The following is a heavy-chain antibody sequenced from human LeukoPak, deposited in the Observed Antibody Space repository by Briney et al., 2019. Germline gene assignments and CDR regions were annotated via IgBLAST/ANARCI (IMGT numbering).Heavy chain of an antibody. J-gene: IGHJ4*02. V-gene: IGHV3-48*01. D-gene: IGHD3-10*01. CDR1: GFTFSTYS. CDR2: ISSSSRTI. CDR3: ARRSSPDYYNSGTNYLFDY. Sequence: GGSLRLSCAVSGFTFSTYSMSWVRQCPGKGLEWVSYISSSSRTIYYADSVKGRFTISRDNAKNSVSLQMNSLRAEDTAVYYCARRSSPDYYNSGTNYLFDYWGQGTLVAVSS.